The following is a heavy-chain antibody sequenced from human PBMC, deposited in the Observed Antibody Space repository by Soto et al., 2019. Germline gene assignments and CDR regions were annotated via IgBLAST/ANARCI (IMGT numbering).Heavy chain of an antibody. CDR1: GITFSSFP. Sequence: EVHLLESGGGLVQPGGSLRLSCEASGITFSSFPMRWVRQAPGEGLEWVSSISANGDGTYYADSVRGHFTISRDNSKNTLYLHMNALTADDTALYYCAKVRRPYCSAGTRDGTDAYWGQGTLVHVSS. CDR2: ISANGDGT. CDR3: AKVRRPYCSAGTRDGTDAY. J-gene: IGHJ4*02. D-gene: IGHD2-15*01. V-gene: IGHV3-23*01.